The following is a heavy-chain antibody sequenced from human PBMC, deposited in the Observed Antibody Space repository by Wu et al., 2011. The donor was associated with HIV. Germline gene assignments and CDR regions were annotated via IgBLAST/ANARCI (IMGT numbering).Heavy chain of an antibody. J-gene: IGHJ6*03. Sequence: PGASVKVSCKASGYTFTSYFMHWVRQAPGQGLEWMGIINPSDGSTNYAQKFQGRVTMTRDTSTSTAYMELSSLRSDDTAVYYCARAYDLWSGSGYYYYMDVWGKGTTVSVSS. CDR3: ARAYDLWSGSGYYYYMDV. D-gene: IGHD3-3*01. V-gene: IGHV1-46*01. CDR1: GYTFTSYF. CDR2: INPSDGST.